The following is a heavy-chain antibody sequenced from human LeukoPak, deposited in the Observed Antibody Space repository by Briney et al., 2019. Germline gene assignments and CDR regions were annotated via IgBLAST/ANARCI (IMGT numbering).Heavy chain of an antibody. CDR1: GFTFNNYG. CDR3: ARGGYHAYYLDY. D-gene: IGHD5-18*01. V-gene: IGHV3-30*02. CDR2: IRFDESSK. Sequence: PGGSPRLSCAASGFTFNNYGMHWVRQAPGKGLEWVAFIRFDESSKYYADSVKGRFTISRDHSRNTLYLQMNSLRPEDTAVYYCARGGYHAYYLDYWGQGSLVTVSS. J-gene: IGHJ4*02.